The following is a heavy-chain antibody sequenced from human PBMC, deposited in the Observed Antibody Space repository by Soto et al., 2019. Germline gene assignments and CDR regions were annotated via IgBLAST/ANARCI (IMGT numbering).Heavy chain of an antibody. CDR2: INHSGST. J-gene: IGHJ5*02. D-gene: IGHD4-17*01. V-gene: IGHV4-34*01. Sequence: SETLSLTCAVYGGSFSGYYWSWIRQPPGKGLEWIGEINHSGSTNYNPSLKSRVTISVDASKNQFSLKLSSVTAADTAVYYCARVRATWMTTAPWGQGTLVTVS. CDR3: ARVRATWMTTAP. CDR1: GGSFSGYY.